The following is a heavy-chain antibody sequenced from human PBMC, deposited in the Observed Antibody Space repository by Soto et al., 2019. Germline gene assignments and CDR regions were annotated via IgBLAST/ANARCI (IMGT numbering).Heavy chain of an antibody. D-gene: IGHD2-15*01. CDR3: ARYCSGGSCYSEDYYYYYGMDV. V-gene: IGHV5-10-1*01. CDR1: GYSFTSYW. CDR2: IDPSDSYT. Sequence: PGESLKISCKGSGYSFTSYWISWVRQMPGKGLEWMGRIDPSDSYTNYSPSFQGHVTISADKSISTAYLQWSSLKASDTAMYYCARYCSGGSCYSEDYYYYYGMDVWGQGTTVTVSS. J-gene: IGHJ6*02.